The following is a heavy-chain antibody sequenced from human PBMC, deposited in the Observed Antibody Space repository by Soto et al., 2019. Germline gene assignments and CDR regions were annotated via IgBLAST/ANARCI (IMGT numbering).Heavy chain of an antibody. CDR3: ARVDPALSLRFDY. J-gene: IGHJ4*02. Sequence: SETLSLTCTVSGGSISSGDYYWSWIRQPPGKGLEWIGYIYYSGSTYYNPSLKSRVTISVDTSKNQFSLKLSSVTAADTAVYYCARVDPALSLRFDYWGQGTLVTVSS. V-gene: IGHV4-30-4*01. CDR2: IYYSGST. CDR1: GGSISSGDYY. D-gene: IGHD5-18*01.